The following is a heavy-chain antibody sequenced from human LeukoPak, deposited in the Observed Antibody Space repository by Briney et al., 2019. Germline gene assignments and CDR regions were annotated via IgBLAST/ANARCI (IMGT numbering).Heavy chain of an antibody. CDR3: AKDIAMIVGGDIDY. D-gene: IGHD3-22*01. J-gene: IGHJ4*02. CDR2: IWYDGSND. V-gene: IGHV3-33*06. CDR1: GFTFGNFG. Sequence: GRSLRLSCVTSGFTFGNFGMYWVRQTPDKGLEWVAVIWYDGSNDDYADSVKGRFTISRDNSKSTLYLQMNSLRAEDAALYYCAKDIAMIVGGDIDYWGQGTLVTVSS.